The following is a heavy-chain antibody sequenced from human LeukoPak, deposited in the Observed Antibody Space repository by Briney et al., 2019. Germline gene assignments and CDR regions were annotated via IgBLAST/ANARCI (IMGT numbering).Heavy chain of an antibody. D-gene: IGHD3-9*01. CDR3: ARDSPQYYDILTGYYTSLELDY. CDR1: GFTFSSYS. V-gene: IGHV3-21*01. J-gene: IGHJ4*02. CDR2: ISSSSSYI. Sequence: GWSLRLSCAASGFTFSSYSMNWVRQAPGKGLESVSSISSSSSYIYYADSVKGRFTISRDNAKNSLYLQMNSLRAEDTAVYYCARDSPQYYDILTGYYTSLELDYWGQGTPVTVSS.